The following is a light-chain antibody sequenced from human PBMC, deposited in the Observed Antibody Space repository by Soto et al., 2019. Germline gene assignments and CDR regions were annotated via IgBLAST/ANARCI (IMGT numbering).Light chain of an antibody. CDR1: QSVKSSY. J-gene: IGKJ2*01. CDR3: QQYGSSLYT. CDR2: GAS. Sequence: EIVLTQSPGTLSLSPGERATLSCRASQSVKSSYLAWYQQKPGQAPRLLIYGASSRATGIPDRFSGSGSGTDFTLHLSRLEPEDFAVYYCQQYGSSLYTFGQGTKLEIK. V-gene: IGKV3-20*01.